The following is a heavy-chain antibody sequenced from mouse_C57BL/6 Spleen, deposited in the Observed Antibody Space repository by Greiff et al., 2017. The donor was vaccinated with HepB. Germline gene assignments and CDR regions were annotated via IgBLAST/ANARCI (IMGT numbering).Heavy chain of an antibody. CDR1: GFTFSSYA. J-gene: IGHJ4*01. V-gene: IGHV5-4*01. CDR2: ISDGGSYT. Sequence: DVMLVESGGGLVKPGGSLKLSCAASGFTFSSYAVSWVRQTPEKRLEWVATISDGGSYTYYPDNVKGRFTISRDNAKNNLYLQMSHLKSEDTAMYYCARESSITTVENYAMDYWGQGTSVTVSS. D-gene: IGHD1-1*01. CDR3: ARESSITTVENYAMDY.